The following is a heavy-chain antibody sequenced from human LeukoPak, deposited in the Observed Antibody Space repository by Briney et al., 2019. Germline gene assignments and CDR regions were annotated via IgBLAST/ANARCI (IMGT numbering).Heavy chain of an antibody. Sequence: GALRLSCAASGFTFSTYAMSWVRQAPGKGLEWVSLIGGSDGRTRYADSVKGRFTISRDNSKNTLYLEMNSLRAEDTAVYYCAKDSSSYDWGYMDVWGKGTTVTISS. CDR3: AKDSSSYDWGYMDV. V-gene: IGHV3-23*01. J-gene: IGHJ6*03. CDR1: GFTFSTYA. CDR2: IGGSDGRT. D-gene: IGHD3-22*01.